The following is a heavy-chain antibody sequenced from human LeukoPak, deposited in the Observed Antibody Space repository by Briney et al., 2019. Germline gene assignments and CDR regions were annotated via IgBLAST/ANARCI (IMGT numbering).Heavy chain of an antibody. V-gene: IGHV1-18*01. D-gene: IGHD2-2*01. CDR1: GYTFTSYG. J-gene: IGHJ6*02. CDR2: ISAYNGNT. CDR3: ARDPCSSTSCYYYYGMDV. Sequence: ASVKVSFTASGYTFTSYGISWVRQAPGQGLEWMGWISAYNGNTNYAQKLQGRVTITTDTSTSTAYMELRSMRSDDTAVYYCARDPCSSTSCYYYYGMDVWGQGTTVTVSS.